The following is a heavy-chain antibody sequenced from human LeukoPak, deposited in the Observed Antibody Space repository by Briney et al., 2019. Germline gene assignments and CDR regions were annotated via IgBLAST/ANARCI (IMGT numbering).Heavy chain of an antibody. D-gene: IGHD3-16*01. V-gene: IGHV3-23*01. CDR3: ANEDSEGGPNRCDL. CDR2: ISGSGGNT. CDR1: VVTSSTAG. J-gene: IGHJ5*02. Sequence: GGSLRLSCVAPVVTSSTAGMRTGRQAPGKGLEWVSAISGSGGNTHYADSVKGRFTISRDNSKNTLYLQMNSLRAEDTAVYYCANEDSEGGPNRCDLWRRGTLVTVSS.